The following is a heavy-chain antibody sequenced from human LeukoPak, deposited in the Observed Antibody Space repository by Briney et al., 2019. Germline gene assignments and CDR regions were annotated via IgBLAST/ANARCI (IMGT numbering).Heavy chain of an antibody. CDR3: ARVAYSGSYLDY. CDR2: INPNSGGT. J-gene: IGHJ4*02. V-gene: IGHV1-2*02. Sequence: ASVKVSCKASGYTFTGYYMHWVRQAPGQGLEWMGWINPNSGGTNYAQKFQGRVTMTRDTSTSTAYMELRSLRSDDTAVYYCARVAYSGSYLDYWGQGTLVTVSS. D-gene: IGHD1-26*01. CDR1: GYTFTGYY.